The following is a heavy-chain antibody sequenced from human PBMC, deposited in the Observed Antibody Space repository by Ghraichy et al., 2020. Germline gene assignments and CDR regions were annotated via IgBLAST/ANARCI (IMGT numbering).Heavy chain of an antibody. CDR3: ARDDGPYSSSWYLRY. Sequence: GGSLRLSCAASGFTFSCYTLNWVRQAPGKGLEWVSYISSSSSTIYYADSVKGRFTISRDNAKNSLYLQMNSLRDEDTAVYYCARDDGPYSSSWYLRYWGQGTLVTVSS. V-gene: IGHV3-48*02. D-gene: IGHD6-13*01. CDR1: GFTFSCYT. CDR2: ISSSSSTI. J-gene: IGHJ4*02.